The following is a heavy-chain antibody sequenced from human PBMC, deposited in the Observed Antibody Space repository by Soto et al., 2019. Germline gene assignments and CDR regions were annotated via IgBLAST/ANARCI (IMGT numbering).Heavy chain of an antibody. CDR1: GGTFSSYA. CDR2: IIPIFGTA. Sequence: QVQLVQSGAEVKKPGSSVKVSCKASGGTFSSYAISWVRQSPGQGLEWMGGIIPIFGTANYAQKFQGRVTIPEDESTRTAYMALSSLRSEDTAVYYCARGNDGQLVHGYWGQGTMVTVSS. V-gene: IGHV1-69*12. CDR3: ARGNDGQLVHGY. J-gene: IGHJ4*02. D-gene: IGHD6-6*01.